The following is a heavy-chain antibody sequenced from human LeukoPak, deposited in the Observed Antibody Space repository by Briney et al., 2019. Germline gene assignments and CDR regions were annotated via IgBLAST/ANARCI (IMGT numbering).Heavy chain of an antibody. CDR1: GGSISSSISTNY. V-gene: IGHV4-39*01. J-gene: IGHJ4*02. CDR2: IHYSGTT. CDR3: ARKGTIAPTGASHFDY. D-gene: IGHD6-13*01. Sequence: SETLSLTCTVSGGSISSSISTNYWNWVRQPPGKGLEWIGSIHYSGTTYYIPSLESRATISVDTSKNQFSVKLTSVTAADTAVYYCARKGTIAPTGASHFDYWGQGTLVTVSS.